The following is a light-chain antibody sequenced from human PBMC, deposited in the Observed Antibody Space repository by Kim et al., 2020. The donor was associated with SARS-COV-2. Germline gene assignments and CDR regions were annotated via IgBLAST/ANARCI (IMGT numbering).Light chain of an antibody. CDR2: RNN. J-gene: IGLJ2*01. CDR3: AAWDDSLSGVV. CDR1: SSNIGSNY. V-gene: IGLV1-47*01. Sequence: QSVLTQPPSASGTPGQRVTISCSGSSSNIGSNYVYWYQQVPGTAPRLLIYRNNQRPSGVPYRFSGSKSGTSASLAISGLRSEDEADYYCAAWDDSLSGVVFGGGTQLTVL.